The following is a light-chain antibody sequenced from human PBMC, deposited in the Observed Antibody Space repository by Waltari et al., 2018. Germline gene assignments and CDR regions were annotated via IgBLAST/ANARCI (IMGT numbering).Light chain of an antibody. CDR3: ATWDDSLNAWV. J-gene: IGLJ3*02. V-gene: IGLV1-44*01. CDR2: IDN. CDR1: YSNIGRNA. Sequence: QSVLTQPPSASGTPGQRVTISCSGSYSNIGRNAVNWYQQLPEAAPKLLIYIDNQGASGLPHRFSGSKSGTSASLAISGLQSEDEAVYICATWDDSLNAWVFGGGTKVTVL.